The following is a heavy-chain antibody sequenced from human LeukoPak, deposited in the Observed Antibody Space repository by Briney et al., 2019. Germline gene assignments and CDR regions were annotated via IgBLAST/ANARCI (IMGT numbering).Heavy chain of an antibody. V-gene: IGHV3-23*01. J-gene: IGHJ4*02. CDR2: ISGTGGRT. Sequence: GGSLGLSCAASGFTFSTYAMSWVRQAPGKGLEWVSAISGTGGRTYYADYVKGRFTISRDNSKNTLYLQMNSLRAEDTAIFYCAKDPNRYCGGDCYSDYWGQGTLVTVSS. CDR1: GFTFSTYA. D-gene: IGHD2-21*01. CDR3: AKDPNRYCGGDCYSDY.